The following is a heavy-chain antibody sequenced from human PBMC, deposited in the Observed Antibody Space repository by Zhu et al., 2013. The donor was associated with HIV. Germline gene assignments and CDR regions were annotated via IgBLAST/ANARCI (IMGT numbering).Heavy chain of an antibody. CDR1: GGSFSNYF. V-gene: IGHV4-34*01. J-gene: IGHJ4*02. D-gene: IGHD1-26*01. CDR3: ARGEGRWELLTY. Sequence: QVQLQQWAAGLLKPSETLSLTCAVYGGSFSNYFWSWIRQPPGKGLEWIGEINHGESTNYNPSLKSRVTISVDTSKNQFSLKLSSVTAADTAVYYCARGEGRWELLTYWGQGTLVTVSS. CDR2: INHGEST.